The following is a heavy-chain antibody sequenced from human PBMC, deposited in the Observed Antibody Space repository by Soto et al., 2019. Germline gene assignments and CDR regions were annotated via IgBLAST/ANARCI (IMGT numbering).Heavy chain of an antibody. Sequence: DVQLVESGGGLVQPGGSLRLSCAASGLSVSSNYMSWVRQAPGNGLEWVSVIYSNGDTYYADSVEGRFTISRDNSKNTVYLQLNNLRAEDTAVYYCARRLTVGQLDCWGQGTLVGVSS. J-gene: IGHJ4*02. CDR3: ARRLTVGQLDC. CDR2: IYSNGDT. D-gene: IGHD1-26*01. CDR1: GLSVSSNY. V-gene: IGHV3-66*01.